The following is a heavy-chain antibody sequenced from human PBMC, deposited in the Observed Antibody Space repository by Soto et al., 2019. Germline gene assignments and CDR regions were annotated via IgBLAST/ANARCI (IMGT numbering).Heavy chain of an antibody. V-gene: IGHV3-30-3*01. Sequence: QVQLVESGGGVVKPGRSLRLSCAASGFTFSSYAMHWVRQAPGKGLEWVAVISYDGSNKYYADSVKGRFTISRDNSKNTMYLQMNSLRAEDTGVYYYAIDYHRFNRGYGLSMDVGGQGTTFTVSS. CDR1: GFTFSSYA. J-gene: IGHJ6*02. CDR3: AIDYHRFNRGYGLSMDV. CDR2: ISYDGSNK. D-gene: IGHD5-12*01.